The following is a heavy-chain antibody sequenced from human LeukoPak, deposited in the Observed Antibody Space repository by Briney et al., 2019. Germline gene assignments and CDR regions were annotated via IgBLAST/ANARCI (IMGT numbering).Heavy chain of an antibody. Sequence: SETLSLTCTVSGGSISSYYWSWIRQPPGKGLEWIGYVYYSGSTNSNPSLKSRVTISGDTSKNQFSLKLSSVTAADTAVYYCARHVRYYDILTGLTSYYFDYWGQGTLVTVSS. CDR3: ARHVRYYDILTGLTSYYFDY. J-gene: IGHJ4*02. CDR2: VYYSGST. CDR1: GGSISSYY. D-gene: IGHD3-9*01. V-gene: IGHV4-59*08.